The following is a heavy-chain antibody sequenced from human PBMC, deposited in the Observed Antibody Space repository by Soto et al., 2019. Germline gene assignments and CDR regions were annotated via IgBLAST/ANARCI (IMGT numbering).Heavy chain of an antibody. Sequence: GGSLRLSCAASGFTFSDNYMSWIRQAPGKGLEWVSYISSSGSIIYYADSVKGRFTISRDNAKNSLYLQMNSLRAEDTAVYYCARDLGYYESDGYFDYCVQGALVTVSS. V-gene: IGHV3-11*01. CDR3: ARDLGYYESDGYFDY. J-gene: IGHJ4*02. CDR1: GFTFSDNY. D-gene: IGHD3-22*01. CDR2: ISSSGSII.